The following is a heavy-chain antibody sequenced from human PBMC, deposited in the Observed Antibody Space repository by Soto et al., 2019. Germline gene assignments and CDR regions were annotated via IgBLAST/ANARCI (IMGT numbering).Heavy chain of an antibody. V-gene: IGHV3-49*03. D-gene: IGHD1-1*01. CDR2: IRSKAYGGTT. Sequence: GGSLRLSCTASGFTFGDYAISWFRQAPGKGLEWVGFIRSKAYGGTTEYAASVKGRFTISRDDSKSIAYLQMNSLKTEDTAVYYCMVGNWNDGFDYYYYYMDVWGKGTTVTVSS. CDR3: MVGNWNDGFDYYYYYMDV. CDR1: GFTFGDYA. J-gene: IGHJ6*03.